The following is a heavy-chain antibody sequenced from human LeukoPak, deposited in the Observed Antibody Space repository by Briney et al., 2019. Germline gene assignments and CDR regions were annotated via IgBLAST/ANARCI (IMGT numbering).Heavy chain of an antibody. Sequence: SETLSLTCTVSGGSRSSSSYYWGWIRQPPGKGLEWIGSIYYSGSTYYNPSVKSRVTISVDTSKNQFSLKLSSVTAADTAVYYCAGPGVVEIATSFAFDIRGQGTMVTVSS. CDR3: AGPGVVEIATSFAFDI. J-gene: IGHJ3*02. CDR2: IYYSGST. CDR1: GGSRSSSSYY. D-gene: IGHD2-21*01. V-gene: IGHV4-39*01.